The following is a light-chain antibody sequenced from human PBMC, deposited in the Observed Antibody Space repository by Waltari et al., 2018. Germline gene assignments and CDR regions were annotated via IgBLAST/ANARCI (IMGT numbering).Light chain of an antibody. V-gene: IGLV3-25*03. CDR2: KDR. J-gene: IGLJ3*02. Sequence: SYELTQPPSVAVSPRQTARITCSREALPKQYTYWYQPKQGQAPVLVTYKDRDRHSVMPSRVSVSSSVQTQSLTSTGVQSEDGADYYSKSADSSVTYFDCVFAGGTSLTVL. CDR1: ALPKQY. CDR3: KSADSSVTYFDCV.